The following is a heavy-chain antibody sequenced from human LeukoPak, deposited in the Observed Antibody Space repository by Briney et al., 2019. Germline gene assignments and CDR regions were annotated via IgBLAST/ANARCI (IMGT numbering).Heavy chain of an antibody. CDR1: GGTFSNYA. V-gene: IGHV1-69*13. CDR2: IIPIFGTA. CDR3: ARNSDFWSGYYSA. D-gene: IGHD3-3*01. J-gene: IGHJ5*02. Sequence: ASVKVSCKASGGTFSNYAISWVRQAPGQGLEWLGGIIPIFGTANYAQKFQGRVTITADESTSTAYKELSSLRSEDTAVYYCARNSDFWSGYYSAWGQGTLVTVSS.